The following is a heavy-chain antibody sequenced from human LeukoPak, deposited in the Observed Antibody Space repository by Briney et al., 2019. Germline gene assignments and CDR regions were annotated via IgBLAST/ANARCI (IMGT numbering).Heavy chain of an antibody. V-gene: IGHV4-59*01. CDR2: IYYSGST. CDR3: ARTFSGSYYYYGMDV. CDR1: GGSISSYY. D-gene: IGHD1-26*01. J-gene: IGHJ6*02. Sequence: SETLSLTCTVSGGSISSYYWSWIRQPPGKGLEWIGYIYYSGSTNYNPSLKSRVTISVDTSKNQFSLKLSSVTAADTAIYYCARTFSGSYYYYGMDVWGQGTTVTVSS.